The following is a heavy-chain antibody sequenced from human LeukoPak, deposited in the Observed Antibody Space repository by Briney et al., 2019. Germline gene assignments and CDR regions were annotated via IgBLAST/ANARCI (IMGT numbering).Heavy chain of an antibody. CDR3: ARDSSSGYSSSWNYYYYMDV. Sequence: SETLSLTCTVSGGSISSGGYYWSWIRQHQGKGLEWIVYIYYSGSTYYNPSLKSRITISVDTSKNQFSLKLSSVTAADTAVYYCARDSSSGYSSSWNYYYYMDVWGKGTTVTVSS. D-gene: IGHD6-13*01. V-gene: IGHV4-31*03. CDR1: GGSISSGGYY. J-gene: IGHJ6*03. CDR2: IYYSGST.